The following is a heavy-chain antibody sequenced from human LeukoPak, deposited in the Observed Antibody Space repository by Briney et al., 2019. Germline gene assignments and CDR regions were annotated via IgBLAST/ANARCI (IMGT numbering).Heavy chain of an antibody. Sequence: ASVKVSCKASGYTFTGYYMHWVRQAPGQGLEWMGWMNPNSGNTGYAQKFQGRVTMTRNTSISTAYMELSSLRSEDTAVYYCARAYGSGSHLYYYYGMDVWGQGTTVTVSS. D-gene: IGHD3-10*01. CDR1: GYTFTGYY. CDR2: MNPNSGNT. CDR3: ARAYGSGSHLYYYYGMDV. V-gene: IGHV1-8*02. J-gene: IGHJ6*02.